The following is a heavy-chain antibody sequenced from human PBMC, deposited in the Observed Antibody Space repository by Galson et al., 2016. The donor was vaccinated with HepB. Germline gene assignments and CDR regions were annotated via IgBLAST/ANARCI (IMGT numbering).Heavy chain of an antibody. J-gene: IGHJ4*02. CDR1: GFTVNNNY. Sequence: SLRLSCAASGFTVNNNYMTWVRQAPGKGLEGVSVIYSGGNTQYADSVRGRYNISRDNSKNTLCLQMNSLIAADTAVYYCATSRTEDYWGQGTLVTVSS. D-gene: IGHD1/OR15-1a*01. CDR3: ATSRTEDY. V-gene: IGHV3-53*01. CDR2: IYSGGNT.